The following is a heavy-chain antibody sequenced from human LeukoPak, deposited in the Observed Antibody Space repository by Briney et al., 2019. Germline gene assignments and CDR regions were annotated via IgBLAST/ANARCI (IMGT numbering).Heavy chain of an antibody. D-gene: IGHD3-3*01. CDR2: IKQDGSEK. Sequence: GGSLRLSCAASGFTFSSYWMSWVRQAPGKGLEWVANIKQDGSEKYYVDSVKGRFTISRDNAKNSLYLQMNSLRAEDTAVYYCARGFSDFWSGYFINWFDPWGQGTLVTVSS. CDR3: ARGFSDFWSGYFINWFDP. CDR1: GFTFSSYW. V-gene: IGHV3-7*01. J-gene: IGHJ5*02.